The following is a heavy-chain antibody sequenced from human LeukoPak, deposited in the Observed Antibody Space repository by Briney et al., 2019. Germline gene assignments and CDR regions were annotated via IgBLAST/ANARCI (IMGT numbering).Heavy chain of an antibody. CDR2: INHSGST. Sequence: SETLSLTCAVYGGSFSGYYWSWIRQPPGEGLEWIGEINHSGSTNYNPSLKSRVTISVDTSKNQFSLKLSSVTAADTAVYYCATRRFDFWSGYSLAFDYWGQGTLVTVSS. V-gene: IGHV4-34*01. D-gene: IGHD3-3*01. CDR3: ATRRFDFWSGYSLAFDY. J-gene: IGHJ4*02. CDR1: GGSFSGYY.